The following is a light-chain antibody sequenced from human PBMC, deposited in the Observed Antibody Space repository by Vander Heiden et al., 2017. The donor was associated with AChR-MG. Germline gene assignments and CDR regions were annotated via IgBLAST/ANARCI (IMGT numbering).Light chain of an antibody. V-gene: IGLV1-40*01. CDR2: GNS. CDR1: SSNIGAGYD. CDR3: QSYDSSLSGHVG. J-gene: IGLJ2*01. Sequence: QSVLTQPPSVSGAPGQRVTISCPGSSSNIGAGYDVHWYQQLPGTAPKLLIYGNSNRPSGVPDRFSGSKSGTSASLAITGLQAEDEADYYGQSYDSSLSGHVGCGGETQLTVL.